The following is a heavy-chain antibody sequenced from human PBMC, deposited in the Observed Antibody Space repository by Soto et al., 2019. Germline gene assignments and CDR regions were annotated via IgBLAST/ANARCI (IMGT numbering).Heavy chain of an antibody. CDR3: ARHEAGTTGWFDP. CDR2: IYYSGST. Sequence: SRTLSLTCTVSGGSISSYYWSWIRQPPGKGLEWIGYIYYSGSTNYNPSLKSRVTISVDTSKNQFSLKLSSVTAADTAVYYCARHEAGTTGWFDPWGQGTLVTVSS. J-gene: IGHJ5*02. CDR1: GGSISSYY. V-gene: IGHV4-59*08. D-gene: IGHD1-7*01.